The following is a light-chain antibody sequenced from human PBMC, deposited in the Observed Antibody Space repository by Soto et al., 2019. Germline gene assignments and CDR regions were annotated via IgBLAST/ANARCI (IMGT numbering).Light chain of an antibody. CDR3: NSYTRFSTYV. Sequence: QSVLTQPPSASGTPGQRVTISCSGRRSNIGTNYVYWYQQFPGTAPKLLIYSNSHRPSGVSSRFSGSKSGNTASLTISGLRAEDEADYYCNSYTRFSTYVFGTGTKLTVL. CDR2: SNS. V-gene: IGLV1-47*02. CDR1: RSNIGTNY. J-gene: IGLJ1*01.